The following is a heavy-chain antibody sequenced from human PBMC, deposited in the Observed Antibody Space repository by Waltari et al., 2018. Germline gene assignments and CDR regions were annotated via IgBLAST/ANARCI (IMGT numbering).Heavy chain of an antibody. J-gene: IGHJ4*02. CDR1: FRSYA. V-gene: IGHV3-30-3*01. CDR3: ARVEHDY. CDR2: ISYDGSNK. Sequence: FRSYAMHWVRQAPGKGLEWVAVISYDGSNKYYADSVKGRFTISRDNSKNTLYLQMNSLRAEDTAVYYCARVEHDYWGQGTLVTVSS.